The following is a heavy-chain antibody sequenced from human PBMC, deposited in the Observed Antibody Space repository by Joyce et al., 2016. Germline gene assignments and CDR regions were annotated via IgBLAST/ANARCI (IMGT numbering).Heavy chain of an antibody. CDR2: IYYTGST. CDR3: ARQENGFDP. V-gene: IGHV4-39*01. J-gene: IGHJ5*02. CDR1: GGSISSSNYY. Sequence: QLQLQESGPGLVKPSETLSLTCTVSGGSISSSNYYWGWIRQPPGKVLEWVGSIYYTGSTYYNPSLKSRVTISVDTSKNHFSLKLSSVTAADTAVYYCARQENGFDPWGQGTLVTVSS.